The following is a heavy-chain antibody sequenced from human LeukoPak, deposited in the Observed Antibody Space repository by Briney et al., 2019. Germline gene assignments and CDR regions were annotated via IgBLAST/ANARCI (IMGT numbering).Heavy chain of an antibody. V-gene: IGHV4-59*01. Sequence: SETLXXTCTVSGDSISSYYWSWIRQPPGKGLEWIGYIYYSGITNYNPSLKSRVTISVDTSKNQFSLKLSSVTAAEAAVYYCXRDPSGDAPIDYWGQGTLVTVSS. CDR1: GDSISSYY. CDR3: XRDPSGDAPIDY. CDR2: IYYSGIT. J-gene: IGHJ4*02. D-gene: IGHD4-17*01.